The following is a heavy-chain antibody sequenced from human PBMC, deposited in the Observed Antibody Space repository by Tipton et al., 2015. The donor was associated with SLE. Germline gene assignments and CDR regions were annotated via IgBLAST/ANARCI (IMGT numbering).Heavy chain of an antibody. Sequence: QLVQSGAEVKKSGSSVKVSCKASGGTFSTYGISWVRQAPGQGLEWMGRIIPIVGMGNYAQKFQGRVTIAADISTSTAYMELSSLRPEDTAVYYCAIAAAGRASFDYWGQGTLVTVSS. CDR2: IIPIVGMG. V-gene: IGHV1-69*09. J-gene: IGHJ4*02. CDR3: AIAAAGRASFDY. CDR1: GGTFSTYG. D-gene: IGHD6-13*01.